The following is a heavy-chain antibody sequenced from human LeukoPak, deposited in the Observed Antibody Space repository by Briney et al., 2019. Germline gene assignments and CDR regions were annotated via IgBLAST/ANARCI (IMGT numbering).Heavy chain of an antibody. V-gene: IGHV7-4-1*02. CDR3: ARDGLFSDFPTPSFDY. Sequence: ASVKVSCKASGYSFTNYAMDWVRQAPGQGLEWMGWINTDTGNPTYAQGFTGRFVFSLDTSVSTAYLQISSLKADDTAVYYCARDGLFSDFPTPSFDYWGQGTLVTVSS. CDR2: INTDTGNP. CDR1: GYSFTNYA. J-gene: IGHJ4*02. D-gene: IGHD2/OR15-2a*01.